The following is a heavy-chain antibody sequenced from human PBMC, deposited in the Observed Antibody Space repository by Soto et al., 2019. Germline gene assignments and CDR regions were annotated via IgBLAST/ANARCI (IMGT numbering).Heavy chain of an antibody. CDR2: ISAYNGNT. D-gene: IGHD4-4*01. J-gene: IGHJ4*02. CDR1: GYTFTSYG. V-gene: IGHV1-18*01. Sequence: ASVKVSCKASGYTFTSYGISWVRQAPGQGLEWMGWISAYNGNTNYAQKLQGRVTMTTDTSTSTAYMELRSLRSDDTAVYYCARVGSSYKFTVRRFDYWGQGTLVTVSS. CDR3: ARVGSSYKFTVRRFDY.